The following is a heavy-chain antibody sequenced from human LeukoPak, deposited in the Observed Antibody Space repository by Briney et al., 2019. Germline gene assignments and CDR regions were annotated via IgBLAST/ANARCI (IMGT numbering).Heavy chain of an antibody. CDR1: GFTFSSYW. CDR3: ARRLGLGFGEYSNNWFDP. J-gene: IGHJ5*02. D-gene: IGHD3-10*01. Sequence: GGSLRLSCAATGFTFSSYWMSWVRQAPGKGLEGVADIKPDGREKYYVDSVKGRFTISRDNAKNSLYLQMNSLRAEDTAVYYCARRLGLGFGEYSNNWFDPWGQGTLVTVSS. CDR2: IKPDGREK. V-gene: IGHV3-7*01.